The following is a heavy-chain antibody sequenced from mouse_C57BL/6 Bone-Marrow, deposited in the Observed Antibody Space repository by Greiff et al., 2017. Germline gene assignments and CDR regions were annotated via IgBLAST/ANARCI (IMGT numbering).Heavy chain of an antibody. V-gene: IGHV1-82*01. CDR3: ARSGLPLYWYFDV. CDR2: IYPGDGDT. Sequence: QVQLKESGPELVKPGASVKISCKASGYAFSSSWMNWVKQRPGKGLEWIGRIYPGDGDTNYNGKFKGKATLTADKSSSTAYMQLSSLTSEDSAVYFCARSGLPLYWYFDVWGTGTTVTVSS. CDR1: GYAFSSSW. J-gene: IGHJ1*03. D-gene: IGHD2-4*01.